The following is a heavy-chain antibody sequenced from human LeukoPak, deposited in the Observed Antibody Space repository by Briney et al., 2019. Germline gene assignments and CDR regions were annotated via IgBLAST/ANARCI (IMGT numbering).Heavy chain of an antibody. CDR1: GGSISSSSYY. V-gene: IGHV4-39*07. CDR2: ISFGGST. D-gene: IGHD6-6*01. Sequence: SETLSLTCTVSGGSISSSSYYWGWIRQPPGTGLEWIGSISFGGSTYYNPSLKSRVTISVDTSKNQFSLKVNSVTAADTAVYYCARDRGNVGAARYAAAYWGQGTLVTVSS. CDR3: ARDRGNVGAARYAAAY. J-gene: IGHJ4*02.